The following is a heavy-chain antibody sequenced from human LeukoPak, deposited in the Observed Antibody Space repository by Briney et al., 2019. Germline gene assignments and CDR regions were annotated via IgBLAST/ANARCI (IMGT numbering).Heavy chain of an antibody. CDR3: AKEEEIVVVTAIVNYYYYMDV. V-gene: IGHV3-21*04. D-gene: IGHD2-21*02. CDR2: ISTSSSYI. Sequence: GGSLRLSCAASGFTFSSYSMNWVRQAPGKGLEWVSSISTSSSYIYYADSVKGRFTISRDNAKKLLYLQMNSLRAEDTAVYYCAKEEEIVVVTAIVNYYYYMDVWGKGTTVTVSS. CDR1: GFTFSSYS. J-gene: IGHJ6*03.